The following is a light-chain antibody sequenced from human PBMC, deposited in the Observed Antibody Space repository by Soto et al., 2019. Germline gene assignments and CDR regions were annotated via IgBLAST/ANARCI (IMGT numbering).Light chain of an antibody. CDR2: DVS. V-gene: IGLV2-14*01. Sequence: QSALTQPASVSGSPGQSITISCTGTSSDVGGYNYVSWYQQHPGKAPKLMIYDVSNRPSGVSNRFSGSNSRNTTSLTISGLQGEDEADYYFSSYTSSSTPVVFGGGTKLTVL. CDR3: SSYTSSSTPVV. J-gene: IGLJ2*01. CDR1: SSDVGGYNY.